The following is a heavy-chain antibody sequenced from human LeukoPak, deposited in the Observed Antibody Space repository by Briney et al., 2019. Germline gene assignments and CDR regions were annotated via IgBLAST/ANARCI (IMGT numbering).Heavy chain of an antibody. Sequence: GGSLRLSCAASGFTFSSYAMSWVRHAPGKGLEWVSAISGSGGSTYYADSVKGRFTISRDNSKNTLYLQMNSLRAEDTAVYYCARRHYYGSGSQNWFDPWGQGTLVTVSS. CDR3: ARRHYYGSGSQNWFDP. D-gene: IGHD3-10*01. CDR2: ISGSGGST. J-gene: IGHJ5*02. V-gene: IGHV3-23*01. CDR1: GFTFSSYA.